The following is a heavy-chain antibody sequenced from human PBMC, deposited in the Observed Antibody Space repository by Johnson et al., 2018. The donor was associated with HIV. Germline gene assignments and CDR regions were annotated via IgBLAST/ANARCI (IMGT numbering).Heavy chain of an antibody. CDR3: ARDGGWLDAFDI. V-gene: IGHV3-23*04. CDR1: GFTFSNYA. Sequence: VQLVESGGGLVQPGGSLRLSCAASGFTFSNYAMTWVRQAPGKGLEWVSGISGSGGSTYYADSVKGRFTISRDSSKNTLYLQMNSLRAEATAVYYCARDGGWLDAFDIWGQGTMVTVSS. CDR2: ISGSGGST. D-gene: IGHD6-19*01. J-gene: IGHJ3*02.